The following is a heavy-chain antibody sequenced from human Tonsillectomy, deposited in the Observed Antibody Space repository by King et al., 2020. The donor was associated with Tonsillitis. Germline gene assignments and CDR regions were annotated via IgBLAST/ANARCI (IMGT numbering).Heavy chain of an antibody. CDR2: IKKDGTSK. Sequence: VQLVESGGGLVQPGGSLRLSCGASGFTFSNSWMGWVRQAPGKGLEWVANIKKDGTSKYYLDSVEGRFTISRDNAENSLYLQMNRLRDEDTAVYYCAKHGDWAFDYWGQGTLVTVSS. CDR1: GFTFSNSW. CDR3: AKHGDWAFDY. D-gene: IGHD4-17*01. J-gene: IGHJ4*02. V-gene: IGHV3-7*01.